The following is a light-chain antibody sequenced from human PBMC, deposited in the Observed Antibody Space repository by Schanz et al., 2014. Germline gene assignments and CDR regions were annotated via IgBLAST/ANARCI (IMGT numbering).Light chain of an antibody. CDR2: DVT. Sequence: QSVLTQPASVSGSPGQSITISCTGTFTDIGGYNFVSWYQQHPGKAPKLMIYDVTKRPSGVPDRFSGSKSGNTASLTISGLQAEDEADYYCSSYTGSTSFWVFGGGTKLTVL. V-gene: IGLV2-14*03. CDR1: FTDIGGYNF. CDR3: SSYTGSTSFWV. J-gene: IGLJ3*02.